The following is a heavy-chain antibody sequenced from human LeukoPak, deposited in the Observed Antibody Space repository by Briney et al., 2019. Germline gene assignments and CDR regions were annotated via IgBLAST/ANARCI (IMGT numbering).Heavy chain of an antibody. V-gene: IGHV3-23*01. CDR3: VRREDKYSYGSY. CDR1: GFTFSSYA. Sequence: GGSLRLSCAASGFTFSSYAMSWVRQAPGKGLEWVSAISGSGGSTYYADSVKGRFTISRDNSKNTLYLQMNSLRVEDTAVYYCVRREDKYSYGSYWGQGTLLTVSS. CDR2: ISGSGGST. D-gene: IGHD1-26*01. J-gene: IGHJ4*02.